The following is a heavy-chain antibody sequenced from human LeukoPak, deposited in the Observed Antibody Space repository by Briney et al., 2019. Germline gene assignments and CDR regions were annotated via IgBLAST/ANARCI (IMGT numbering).Heavy chain of an antibody. D-gene: IGHD3-22*01. J-gene: IGHJ4*02. CDR2: ISSSSSYM. CDR1: GFTFSSYA. V-gene: IGHV3-21*01. CDR3: ARTHYYYESSGYCDY. Sequence: GGSLRLSCAASGFTFSSYAMNWVRQAPGKGLEWVSSISSSSSYMYYADSVKGRFTISRDNAKNSLYLQMNSLRTEDTAVYYCARTHYYYESSGYCDYWGQGTLVTVSS.